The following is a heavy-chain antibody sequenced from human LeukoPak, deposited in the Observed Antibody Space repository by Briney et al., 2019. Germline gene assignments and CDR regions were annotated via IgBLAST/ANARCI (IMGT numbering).Heavy chain of an antibody. J-gene: IGHJ4*02. CDR3: ARGPYGYYYEYYFDY. CDR2: INHSGST. V-gene: IGHV4-34*01. D-gene: IGHD3-22*01. Sequence: SETLSLTCAVYGGSFSGYYWSWIRQPPGKGLEWIGEINHSGSTNYNPSLKSRVTISVDTSKNQFSPKLSSVTAADTAVYYCARGPYGYYYEYYFDYWGQGTLVTVSS. CDR1: GGSFSGYY.